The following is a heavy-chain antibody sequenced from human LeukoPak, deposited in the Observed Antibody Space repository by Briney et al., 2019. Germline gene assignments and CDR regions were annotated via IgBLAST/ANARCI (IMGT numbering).Heavy chain of an antibody. CDR2: ISYDGSNK. V-gene: IGHV3-30-3*01. D-gene: IGHD6-19*01. CDR3: ARGQQWLVPFDY. Sequence: GRSLRLSCAASGFTFNNYAMHWVRQAPGRGLEWGAVISYDGSNKYYAASVNGRFTISRDNSKNTLYLQMSSLRAEATAVYYCARGQQWLVPFDYWGQGTLVTVSS. CDR1: GFTFNNYA. J-gene: IGHJ4*02.